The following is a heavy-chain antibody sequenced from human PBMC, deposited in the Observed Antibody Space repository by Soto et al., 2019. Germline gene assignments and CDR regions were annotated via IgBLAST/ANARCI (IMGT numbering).Heavy chain of an antibody. D-gene: IGHD6-6*01. CDR3: ARDFARGIAARRDYYYYGMDV. Sequence: ASVKVSCKASGGTFSSYAISWVRQAPGQGLEWMGGIIPIFGTANYAQKFQGRVTITADESTSTAYMELSSLRSEDTAVYYCARDFARGIAARRDYYYYGMDVWGQGTTVTVSS. J-gene: IGHJ6*02. CDR2: IIPIFGTA. CDR1: GGTFSSYA. V-gene: IGHV1-69*13.